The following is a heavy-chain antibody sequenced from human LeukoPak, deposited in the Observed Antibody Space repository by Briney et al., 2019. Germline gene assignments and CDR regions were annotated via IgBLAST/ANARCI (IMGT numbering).Heavy chain of an antibody. J-gene: IGHJ6*02. CDR1: GFTFSNYD. CDR3: ARSVAMGVLGYYGMDV. V-gene: IGHV3-13*01. CDR2: IGTAGDT. Sequence: PGGSLRLSYAASGFTFSNYDMHWVRQATGKGLEWVSAIGTAGDTYYPGSVKGRFAISRENAKNSLYLQMNSLRAGDTAVYYCARSVAMGVLGYYGMDVWGQGTTVTVSS. D-gene: IGHD2-8*01.